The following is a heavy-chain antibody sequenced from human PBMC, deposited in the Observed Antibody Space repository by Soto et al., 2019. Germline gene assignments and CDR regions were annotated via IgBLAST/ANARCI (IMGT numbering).Heavy chain of an antibody. CDR2: ISYDGSNK. CDR3: ARGRIGGARFFDY. Sequence: PGGSLRLSCAASGFTFSSYAMHWVRQAPGKGLEWVAVISYDGSNKYYADSVKGRFTISRDNSKNTLYLQMNSLRAEDTAVYYFARGRIGGARFFDYWRQGTLVTVSS. J-gene: IGHJ4*02. V-gene: IGHV3-30-3*01. D-gene: IGHD1-26*01. CDR1: GFTFSSYA.